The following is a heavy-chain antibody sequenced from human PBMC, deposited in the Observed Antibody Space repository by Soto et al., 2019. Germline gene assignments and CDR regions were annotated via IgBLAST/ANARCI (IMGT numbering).Heavy chain of an antibody. J-gene: IGHJ6*02. CDR1: GYSFTSYW. Sequence: PGESLKISCKGSGYSFTSYWIGWVRQMPGKGLEWMGIIYPGDSDTRYSPSFQGQVTISADKSISTAYLQWSSLKASDTAMYYCARQYYYDGSGTPYYYYGMDVWGQGTTVTVSS. CDR2: IYPGDSDT. V-gene: IGHV5-51*01. CDR3: ARQYYYDGSGTPYYYYGMDV. D-gene: IGHD3-22*01.